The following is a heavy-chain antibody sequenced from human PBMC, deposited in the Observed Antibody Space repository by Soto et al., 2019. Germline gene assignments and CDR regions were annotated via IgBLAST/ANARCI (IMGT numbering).Heavy chain of an antibody. CDR3: ARPQTGHSAGSQFDP. J-gene: IGHJ5*02. CDR1: GGSIRNNYVY. D-gene: IGHD6-19*01. Sequence: QLQLQESGPGLVKPSETLSLNCAVSGGSIRNNYVYWGWIRQPPGKGLEWIGSIYYGGSTYYNPSFNSRVTRSVDTSKNQFSLKLTSVTAADTAVYYCARPQTGHSAGSQFDPWGQGSLVTVSS. V-gene: IGHV4-39*01. CDR2: IYYGGST.